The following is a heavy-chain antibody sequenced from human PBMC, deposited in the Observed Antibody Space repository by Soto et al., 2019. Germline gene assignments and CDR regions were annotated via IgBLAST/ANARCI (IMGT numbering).Heavy chain of an antibody. Sequence: QVQLVQSGAEVKKPGSSVKVSCKASGGTFSSYAISWVRQAPGQGLEWMGGIIPIFGTANYAQKFQGRVKISADESTSTAYMGLSSLGSEDTGVYYWAREGGGVVPAAIGYYYGMDVWGQGTTVTVSS. D-gene: IGHD2-2*02. CDR3: AREGGGVVPAAIGYYYGMDV. V-gene: IGHV1-69*01. CDR1: GGTFSSYA. CDR2: IIPIFGTA. J-gene: IGHJ6*02.